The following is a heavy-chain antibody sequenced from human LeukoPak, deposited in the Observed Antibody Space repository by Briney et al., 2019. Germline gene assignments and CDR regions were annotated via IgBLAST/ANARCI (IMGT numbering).Heavy chain of an antibody. J-gene: IGHJ5*02. Sequence: PSQTLSLTCTVSGGSISSGDYYWSWIRQPPGKGLEWIGYIYYSGSTYYNPSLKSRVTISVDTSKNQFSLKLSSVTAADTAVYYCARGPYDFWSGYWGPFGPWGQGTLVTVSS. D-gene: IGHD3-3*01. CDR1: GGSISSGDYY. CDR2: IYYSGST. CDR3: ARGPYDFWSGYWGPFGP. V-gene: IGHV4-30-4*08.